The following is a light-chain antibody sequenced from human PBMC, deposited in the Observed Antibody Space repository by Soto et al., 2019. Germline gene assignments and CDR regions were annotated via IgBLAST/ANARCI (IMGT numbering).Light chain of an antibody. CDR3: QQANSFPPIT. CDR2: DVS. CDR1: QSITTW. V-gene: IGKV1-12*01. J-gene: IGKJ5*01. Sequence: QMTQFPSPLSEYVVNSVTITCRASQSITTWLAWYQQRPGKAPKLLIYDVSSLQSGVPSRFGGSGSGTDFTLTISSLQPEDFATYYCQQANSFPPITFGQGTRLEIK.